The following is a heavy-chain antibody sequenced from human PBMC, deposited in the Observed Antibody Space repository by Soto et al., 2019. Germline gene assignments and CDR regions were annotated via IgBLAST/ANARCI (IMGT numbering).Heavy chain of an antibody. CDR3: ARHPSEGEWELLFDY. J-gene: IGHJ4*02. CDR1: GGSISSSSYY. Sequence: PSETLSLTCTVSGGSISSSSYYWGWIRQPPGKGLEWIGSIYYSGSTYYNPSLKSRVTISVDTSKNQFSLKLSSVTAADTAVYYCARHPSEGEWELLFDYWGQGTLVTVSS. V-gene: IGHV4-39*01. D-gene: IGHD1-26*01. CDR2: IYYSGST.